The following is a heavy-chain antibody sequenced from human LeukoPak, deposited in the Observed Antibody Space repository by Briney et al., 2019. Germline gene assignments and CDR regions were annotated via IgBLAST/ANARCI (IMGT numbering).Heavy chain of an antibody. J-gene: IGHJ4*02. CDR1: GFTFSSYA. CDR3: ARGIAVAGPFDY. Sequence: GSLRLSCAGSGFTFSSYAMHWVRQAPGKGLEWVAVISYDGSNKYYADSVKGRFTISRDNSKNTLYLQMNSLRAEDTAVYYCARGIAVAGPFDYWGQGTLVTVSS. CDR2: ISYDGSNK. V-gene: IGHV3-30-3*01. D-gene: IGHD6-19*01.